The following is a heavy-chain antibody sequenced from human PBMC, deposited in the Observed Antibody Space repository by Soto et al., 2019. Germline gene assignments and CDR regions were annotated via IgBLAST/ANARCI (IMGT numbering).Heavy chain of an antibody. D-gene: IGHD3-10*01. CDR3: ARVFYYGSEYYYYGMDV. J-gene: IGHJ6*02. V-gene: IGHV3-21*01. CDR1: GFTFSSYS. Sequence: GGSLRLSCAASGFTFSSYSMNWVRQAPGKGLEWVSSISSSSSYIYYADSVKGRFTISRDNAKNSLYLQMNSLRAEDTAVYYCARVFYYGSEYYYYGMDVWGQGTTVTVSS. CDR2: ISSSSSYI.